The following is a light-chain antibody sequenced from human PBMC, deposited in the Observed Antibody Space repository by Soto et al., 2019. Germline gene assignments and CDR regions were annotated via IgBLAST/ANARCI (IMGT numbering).Light chain of an antibody. V-gene: IGLV2-14*01. J-gene: IGLJ3*02. CDR2: EVT. CDR1: SSDIGNYNY. CDR3: SSYIRSSSSWV. Sequence: QSALTQPASVSGSPGQSITISCTGTSSDIGNYNYVSWYQQHPGKAPKLIIYEVTNRPSGVSDCFSGSKSGNTASLTISGLQAEDEADYHCSSYIRSSSSWVFGGGTKLTVL.